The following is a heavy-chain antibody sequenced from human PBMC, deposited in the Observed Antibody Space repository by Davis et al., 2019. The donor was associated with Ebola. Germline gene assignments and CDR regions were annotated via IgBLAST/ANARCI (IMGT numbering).Heavy chain of an antibody. J-gene: IGHJ4*02. CDR1: GFTFSSYS. V-gene: IGHV3-48*02. CDR3: ARLFTSGWYFDY. Sequence: PGGSLRLSCAASGFTFSSYSMNWVRQAPGKGLEWVSYITRSSSTIYYAASVKGRFTISRDHAQNSLYLQMNSLRDEDTAVYYCARLFTSGWYFDYWGQGTLVTVSS. D-gene: IGHD6-19*01. CDR2: ITRSSSTI.